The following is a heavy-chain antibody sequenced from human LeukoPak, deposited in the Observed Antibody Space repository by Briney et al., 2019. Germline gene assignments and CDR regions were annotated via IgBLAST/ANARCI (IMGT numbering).Heavy chain of an antibody. Sequence: GASVKVSCKASGYTFTGYYMHWVRQAPGQGLEWMGRINPNSGGTNYAQKFQDRVTMTRDTSISTAYMELSRLTSDGSAVYYCARGHDNWFDPWGQGTLVIVSS. CDR3: ARGHDNWFDP. J-gene: IGHJ5*02. CDR1: GYTFTGYY. V-gene: IGHV1-2*06. CDR2: INPNSGGT.